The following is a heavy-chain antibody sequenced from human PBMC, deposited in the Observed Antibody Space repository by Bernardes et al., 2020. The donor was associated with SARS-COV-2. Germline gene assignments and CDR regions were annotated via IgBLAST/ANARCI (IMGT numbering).Heavy chain of an antibody. Sequence: GGSLRLSCSASGFTFISYWMSWVRQAPGKGLGGVSVIYSDDNTYYGDSVQGRFTISRDNSKNTVYLQMNGLSFEYSSVSSCARAHNDYDSSAYYKAHYYHMDVWGQGTTVTVSS. J-gene: IGHJ6*02. V-gene: IGHV3-53*01. CDR1: GFTFISYW. CDR3: ARAHNDYDSSAYYKAHYYHMDV. CDR2: IYSDDNT. D-gene: IGHD3-22*01.